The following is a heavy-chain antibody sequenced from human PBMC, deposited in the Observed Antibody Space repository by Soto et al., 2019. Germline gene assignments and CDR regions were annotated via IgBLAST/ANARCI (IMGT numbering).Heavy chain of an antibody. J-gene: IGHJ4*02. CDR2: IYYSGST. CDR1: GGSISSYY. CDR3: ASMVRGVSGY. D-gene: IGHD3-10*01. Sequence: GPGGSSETLSLTCTVSGGSISSYYWSWIRQPPGKGLEWIGYIYYSGSTNYNPSLKSRVTISVDTSKNQFSLKLSSVTAADTAVYYCASMVRGVSGYWGQGTLVTVSS. V-gene: IGHV4-59*01.